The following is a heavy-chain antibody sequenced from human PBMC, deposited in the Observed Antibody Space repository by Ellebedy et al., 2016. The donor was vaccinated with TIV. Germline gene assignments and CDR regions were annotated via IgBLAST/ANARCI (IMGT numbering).Heavy chain of an antibody. V-gene: IGHV3-43*01. CDR1: GFTFDDFS. D-gene: IGHD4-17*01. Sequence: GESLKISXAASGFTFDDFSMHWVRQAPGKGLDWVSLITWDGVNTFYADSVKGRFTISRDNSKNSLYLQMNSLRNEDTALYYCARGGYGDYYFDYWGQGTLVTVSS. CDR3: ARGGYGDYYFDY. J-gene: IGHJ4*02. CDR2: ITWDGVNT.